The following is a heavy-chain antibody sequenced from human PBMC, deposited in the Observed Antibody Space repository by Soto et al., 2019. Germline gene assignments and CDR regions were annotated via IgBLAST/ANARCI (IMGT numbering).Heavy chain of an antibody. V-gene: IGHV4-31*03. D-gene: IGHD4-4*01. CDR3: ARDYSNYDGGDYYYYGMDV. CDR2: IYYSGST. CDR1: GGSISSGGYY. J-gene: IGHJ6*02. Sequence: KTSETLSLTCTVSGGSISSGGYYWSRIRQHPGKGLEWIGYIYYSGSTYYNPSLKSRVTISVDTSKNQFSLKLSSVTAADTAVYYCARDYSNYDGGDYYYYGMDVWGQGTTVTVSS.